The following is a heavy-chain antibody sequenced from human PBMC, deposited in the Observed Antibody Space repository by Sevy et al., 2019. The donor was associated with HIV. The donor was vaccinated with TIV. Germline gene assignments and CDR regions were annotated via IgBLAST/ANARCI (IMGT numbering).Heavy chain of an antibody. D-gene: IGHD2-2*01. Sequence: GGSLRLSCAASGFTFSSYGMHWVRQAPGKGLEWVAFIRYDGSNKYYADSVKGRFTISRDNSKNTLYLQMNSLRAEDTAVYYCAKSIVVVPAAMGFDYWGQGTLVTVSS. CDR3: AKSIVVVPAAMGFDY. V-gene: IGHV3-30*02. CDR2: IRYDGSNK. J-gene: IGHJ4*02. CDR1: GFTFSSYG.